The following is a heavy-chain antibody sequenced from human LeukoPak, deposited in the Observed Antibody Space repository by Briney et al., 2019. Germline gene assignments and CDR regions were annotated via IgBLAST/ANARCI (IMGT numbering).Heavy chain of an antibody. CDR1: GFTFSSYA. D-gene: IGHD3-22*01. CDR2: ISGSGGST. CDR3: AKDSKYDSSGYLTFDY. J-gene: IGHJ4*02. Sequence: GGSLRLSCAASGFTFSSYAMSWVRQAPGKGLEWVSAISGSGGSTYYADSVKGRFTISRDNSKNTLYLQMNSLRAEDTAVYYCAKDSKYDSSGYLTFDYWGQGTLVTVSS. V-gene: IGHV3-23*01.